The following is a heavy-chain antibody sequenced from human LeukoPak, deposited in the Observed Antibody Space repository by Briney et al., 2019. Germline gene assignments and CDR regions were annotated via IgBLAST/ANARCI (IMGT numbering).Heavy chain of an antibody. Sequence: SETLSLTCTVSGGSISNYYWSWIRQPPGKGLEWIGYIYYSGSTNYNPSLKSRVTISVDTSKNQFSLKLSSVTAADTAVYYCARVGADFDYWGQGTLVTVSS. V-gene: IGHV4-59*01. CDR2: IYYSGST. CDR3: ARVGADFDY. D-gene: IGHD1-26*01. J-gene: IGHJ4*02. CDR1: GGSISNYY.